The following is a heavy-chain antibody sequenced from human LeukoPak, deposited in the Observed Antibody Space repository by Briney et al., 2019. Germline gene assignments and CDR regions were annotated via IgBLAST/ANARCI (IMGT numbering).Heavy chain of an antibody. J-gene: IGHJ3*02. CDR3: ARGSRHAFDI. CDR2: ITTSSTI. Sequence: ETLSLTCTASGGSISSRSYYWGWIRQPPGKGLEWVSHITTSSTIYYADSVKGRFTISRDNAKNSLYLQMNSLRDEDTAVYYCARGSRHAFDIWGQGTMVTVSS. V-gene: IGHV3-69-1*01. D-gene: IGHD2/OR15-2a*01. CDR1: GGSISSRSYY.